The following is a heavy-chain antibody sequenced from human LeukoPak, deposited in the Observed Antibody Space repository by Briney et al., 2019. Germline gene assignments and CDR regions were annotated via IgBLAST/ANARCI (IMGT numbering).Heavy chain of an antibody. CDR2: ISGSGGST. CDR3: AKGTRGYSGYDPTFCCMDV. V-gene: IGHV3-23*01. Sequence: GGSLRLSCVASGFTFSSYAMSWVRQAPGKGLEWVSAISGSGGSTYYADSVKGRFTISRDNSKNTLYLQMNSLRAEDTAVYYCAKGTRGYSGYDPTFCCMDVWGQGTTVTVSS. CDR1: GFTFSSYA. J-gene: IGHJ6*02. D-gene: IGHD5-12*01.